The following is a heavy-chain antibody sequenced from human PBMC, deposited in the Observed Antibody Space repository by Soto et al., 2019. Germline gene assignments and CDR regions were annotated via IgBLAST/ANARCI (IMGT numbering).Heavy chain of an antibody. Sequence: GGSLRLSCAASGFTFSSYAMHWVRQAPGKGLEWVAVISNDGSNKYYADSVKGRSTISRDNAKNSLYLQMNSLRDEDTAVYYCARVDRGYSYGYRLDPWGQGTLVTVSS. V-gene: IGHV3-30-3*01. D-gene: IGHD5-18*01. CDR1: GFTFSSYA. CDR3: ARVDRGYSYGYRLDP. CDR2: ISNDGSNK. J-gene: IGHJ5*02.